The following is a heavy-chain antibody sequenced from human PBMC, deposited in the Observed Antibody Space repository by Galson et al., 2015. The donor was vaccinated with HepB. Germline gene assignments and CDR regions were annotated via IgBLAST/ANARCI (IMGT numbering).Heavy chain of an antibody. J-gene: IGHJ4*02. D-gene: IGHD1-14*01. Sequence: SVKVSCKASGYTFTGYYMHWVRQAPGQGLEWMGWINPNSGGTNYAQKFQGRVTMTRDTSISTAYMELSRLRSDDTAVYYCARATGPTDPTLEGYWGQGTLVTVSS. V-gene: IGHV1-2*02. CDR1: GYTFTGYY. CDR3: ARATGPTDPTLEGY. CDR2: INPNSGGT.